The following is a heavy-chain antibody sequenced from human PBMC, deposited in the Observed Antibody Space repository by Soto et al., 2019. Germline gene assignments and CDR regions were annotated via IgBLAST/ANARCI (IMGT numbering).Heavy chain of an antibody. V-gene: IGHV1-24*01. CDR2: FDPEDGET. D-gene: IGHD4-17*01. J-gene: IGHJ5*02. Sequence: QVQLVQSGAEVKKPGASVKVSCKVSGYTLTELSMHWVRQAPGKGLEWMGGFDPEDGETIYAQKFQGRVTMTEDTSTDTAYRELRSLRSGDTAVYSCATPLGPRWRRWFDPWGQGTLVTVSS. CDR3: ATPLGPRWRRWFDP. CDR1: GYTLTELS.